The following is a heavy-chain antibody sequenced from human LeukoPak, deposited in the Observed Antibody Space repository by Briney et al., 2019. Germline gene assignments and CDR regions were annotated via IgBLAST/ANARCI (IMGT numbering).Heavy chain of an antibody. Sequence: GRSLRLSCAASGFTFSNHGMHWVRQAPGKGLEWVAIISYDGSNKYYADSVKGRFTISRDNSKNTLYLQMNSLRVEETAVYYCAKDRYYDSSGYYPPRGSYFDYWGQGTLVTVSS. D-gene: IGHD3-22*01. V-gene: IGHV3-30*18. CDR1: GFTFSNHG. J-gene: IGHJ4*02. CDR3: AKDRYYDSSGYYPPRGSYFDY. CDR2: ISYDGSNK.